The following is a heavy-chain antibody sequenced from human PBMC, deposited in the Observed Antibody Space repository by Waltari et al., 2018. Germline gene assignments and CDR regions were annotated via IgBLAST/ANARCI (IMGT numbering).Heavy chain of an antibody. D-gene: IGHD3-10*01. CDR1: GFDFSDYD. CDR3: TRDLYGSGGDWFDP. CDR2: IGGTHSNI. V-gene: IGHV3-21*03. Sequence: EVRLAESGGGLVKPGGSLRLSCPASGFDFSDYDMNWVRQAPGTGLEWVSSIGGTHSNILYADSVKGRFTVSRDNAKNSLYLQMDNLRAEDSGLYFCTRDLYGSGGDWFDPWGQGTLVTVSS. J-gene: IGHJ5*02.